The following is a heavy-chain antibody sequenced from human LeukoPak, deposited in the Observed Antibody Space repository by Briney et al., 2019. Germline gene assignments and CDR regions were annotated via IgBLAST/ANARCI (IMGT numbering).Heavy chain of an antibody. CDR3: ARKDPGYDFFDY. Sequence: PGGSLRLSCVASGLSFSSYAMYWVRQAPGKGLEYVSGISSDGSSTYYANSVKGRFTISRDNSKSTLYLQMDSLRAEDMAVYYCARKDPGYDFFDYWGQGTLVTVSS. D-gene: IGHD5-12*01. J-gene: IGHJ4*02. CDR2: ISSDGSST. CDR1: GLSFSSYA. V-gene: IGHV3-64*01.